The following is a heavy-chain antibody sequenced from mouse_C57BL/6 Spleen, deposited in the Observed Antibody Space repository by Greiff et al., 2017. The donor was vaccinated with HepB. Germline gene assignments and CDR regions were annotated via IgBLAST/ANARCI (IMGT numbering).Heavy chain of an antibody. J-gene: IGHJ2*01. D-gene: IGHD1-1*01. CDR1: GFNIKDDY. V-gene: IGHV14-4*01. CDR2: IDPENGDT. Sequence: EVQLQQSGAELVRPGASVKLSCTASGFNIKDDYMHWVKQRPEQGLEWIGWIDPENGDTEYASKFQGKATITADTSSNTAYLQLSSLTSEDTAVYYYTTYYGSSHYFDDWGQGTTLTVSS. CDR3: TTYYGSSHYFDD.